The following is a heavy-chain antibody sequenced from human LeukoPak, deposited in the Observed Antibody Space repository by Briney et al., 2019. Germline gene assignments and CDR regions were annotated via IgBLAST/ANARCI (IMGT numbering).Heavy chain of an antibody. D-gene: IGHD6-19*01. V-gene: IGHV3-21*04. CDR2: ISSSGSTI. Sequence: GGSLRLSCAASGFTFSSYSMNWVRQAPGKGLEWVSSISSSGSTIYYADPVKGRFTISRDNAKNSLYLQMNSLRAEDTAVYYCAIHSSGWTYGMDVWGQGTTVTVSS. J-gene: IGHJ6*02. CDR3: AIHSSGWTYGMDV. CDR1: GFTFSSYS.